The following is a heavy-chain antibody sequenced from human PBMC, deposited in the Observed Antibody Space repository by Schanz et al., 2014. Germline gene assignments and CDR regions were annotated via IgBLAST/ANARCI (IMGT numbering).Heavy chain of an antibody. Sequence: EVQLVESGGGLVKPGGSLRLSCAASGFPFSMAWMTWVRQAPGKGLEWVGRIRSKNDGGTTDYAAPVKGRLTMSRDYSKTTVYLHMSSPKTEDAAVYSCATIHYYDSSAAGGQGTLVTVSS. D-gene: IGHD3-22*01. V-gene: IGHV3-15*01. J-gene: IGHJ4*02. CDR3: ATIHYYDSSAA. CDR1: GFPFSMAW. CDR2: IRSKNDGGTT.